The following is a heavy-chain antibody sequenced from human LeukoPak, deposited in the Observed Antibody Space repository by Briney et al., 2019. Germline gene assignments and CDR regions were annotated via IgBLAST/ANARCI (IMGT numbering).Heavy chain of an antibody. CDR3: ARGRSYPRAAKYGMDA. CDR2: INHSGST. Sequence: SETLSLTCAVYGGSFSGYYWSWIRQPPGKGLEWIGEINHSGSTNYNPSLKSRVTISVDTSKNQFSLKLSSVTAADTAVYYCARGRSYPRAAKYGMDAWGQGTTVTVSS. CDR1: GGSFSGYY. J-gene: IGHJ6*02. V-gene: IGHV4-34*01. D-gene: IGHD3-16*02.